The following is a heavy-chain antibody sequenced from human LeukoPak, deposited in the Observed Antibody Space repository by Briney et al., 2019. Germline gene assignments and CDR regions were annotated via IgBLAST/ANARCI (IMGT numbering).Heavy chain of an antibody. V-gene: IGHV4-59*01. CDR3: ARDMGGGAFDI. CDR2: IYYSGST. Sequence: SETLSLTCTVSGGSISSYYWSWIRQPPGKGLEWIGYIYYSGSTNYNPSLKSRVTISVDTSKNQFSLKLSSVTAADTAVYYCARDMGGGAFDIWGQGTMVTVSS. CDR1: GGSISSYY. D-gene: IGHD3-16*01. J-gene: IGHJ3*02.